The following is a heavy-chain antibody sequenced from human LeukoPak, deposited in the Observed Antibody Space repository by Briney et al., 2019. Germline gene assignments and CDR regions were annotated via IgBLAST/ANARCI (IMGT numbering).Heavy chain of an antibody. CDR2: IIPIFGTA. Sequence: GASVKVSCKASGGTFSSYDISWVRPAPGQGLEGMGGIIPIFGTANYAQKFQGRVTITADESTSTAYMELSSLRSEDTAVYYCAIDLGYCSGGSCYSWFAPWGQGTLVTVSS. CDR3: AIDLGYCSGGSCYSWFAP. J-gene: IGHJ5*02. V-gene: IGHV1-69*13. D-gene: IGHD2-15*01. CDR1: GGTFSSYD.